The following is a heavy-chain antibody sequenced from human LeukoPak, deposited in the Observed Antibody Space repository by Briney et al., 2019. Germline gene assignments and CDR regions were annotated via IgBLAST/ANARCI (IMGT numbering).Heavy chain of an antibody. J-gene: IGHJ4*02. CDR1: GFTFSSYA. V-gene: IGHV3-30-3*01. D-gene: IGHD3-3*01. Sequence: PGGSLRLSCAASGFTFSSYAMHWVRQAPGKGLEWVAVISYDGSNKYYADSVKGRFTISRDNSKNTLYLQMNSLRAEDTAVYYCARAKAVQPRASALFGYWGQGTLVTVSS. CDR2: ISYDGSNK. CDR3: ARAKAVQPRASALFGY.